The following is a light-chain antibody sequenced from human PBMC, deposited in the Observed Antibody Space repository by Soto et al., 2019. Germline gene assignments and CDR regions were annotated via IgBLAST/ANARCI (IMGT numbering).Light chain of an antibody. CDR1: QSVSSSH. Sequence: EIVLTQSPGTLSLSPGDGATLSCRASQSVSSSHLAWYQQRPGQAPRLLIYGASNRATGIPDRFSGSGSGTDFTLTISRLEPEDFAVYYWQQYDTSPYTFGQGTKLEIK. J-gene: IGKJ2*01. V-gene: IGKV3-20*01. CDR2: GAS. CDR3: QQYDTSPYT.